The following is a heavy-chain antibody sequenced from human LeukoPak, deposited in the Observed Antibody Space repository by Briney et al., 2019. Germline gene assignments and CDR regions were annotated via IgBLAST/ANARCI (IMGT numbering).Heavy chain of an antibody. Sequence: GGSLRLSCAASGFTSSTYSLHWVRQAPGKGLEWVALISYDESNKYYADSVKGRFTISRDNSKNMLYLQMNSLRPEDTAVYYCARGTDTSWTEYFQHWGQGTLVTVSS. V-gene: IGHV3-30*04. CDR1: GFTSSTYS. CDR3: ARGTDTSWTEYFQH. D-gene: IGHD2-2*01. J-gene: IGHJ1*01. CDR2: ISYDESNK.